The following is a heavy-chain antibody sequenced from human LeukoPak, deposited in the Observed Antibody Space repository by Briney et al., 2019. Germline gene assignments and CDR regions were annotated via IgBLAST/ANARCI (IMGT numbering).Heavy chain of an antibody. D-gene: IGHD3-16*01. CDR2: INHSGST. CDR1: GGSFSGYY. J-gene: IGHJ6*03. CDR3: ARETSQKGAHYMDV. Sequence: SETLSLTCAVYGGSFSGYYWSWIRQPPGKGLEWVGEINHSGSTNYNPSLKSRVTISVDTSKNQFSLKLSSVTAADTAVYYCARETSQKGAHYMDVWGKGTTVTISS. V-gene: IGHV4-34*01.